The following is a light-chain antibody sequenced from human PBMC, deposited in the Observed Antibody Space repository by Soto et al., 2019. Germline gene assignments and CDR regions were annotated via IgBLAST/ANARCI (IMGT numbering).Light chain of an antibody. J-gene: IGKJ1*01. V-gene: IGKV1-5*01. Sequence: SEVTEGRCTLAASMGETVSIPCRASKTVSNWLAWYQQKPGKAPKLLIYDVSNLESGVPSRFSGSGSGTAFSLSISSLQPDDFATYYCQQHARYSWTSAQGT. CDR1: KTVSNW. CDR2: DVS. CDR3: QQHARYSWT.